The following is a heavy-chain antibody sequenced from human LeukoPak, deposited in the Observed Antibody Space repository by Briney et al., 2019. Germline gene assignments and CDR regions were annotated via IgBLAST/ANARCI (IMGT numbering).Heavy chain of an antibody. CDR2: ISWNSGSI. D-gene: IGHD2-15*01. V-gene: IGHV3-9*01. CDR1: GFTFDDYA. J-gene: IGHJ4*02. Sequence: RSLRLSCAASGFTFDDYAMHWVRQAPGEGLEWVSGISWNSGSIGYADSVKGRFTISRDNAKNSLYLQMNSLRAEDTALYYCAKDGRWQLSADYFEYWGQGTLVTVSS. CDR3: AKDGRWQLSADYFEY.